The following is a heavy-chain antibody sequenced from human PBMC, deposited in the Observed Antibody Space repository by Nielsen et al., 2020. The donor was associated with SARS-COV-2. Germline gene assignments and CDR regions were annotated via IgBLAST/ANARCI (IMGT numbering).Heavy chain of an antibody. Sequence: LRLSCTVSRGSISSGDYYWRWIRQPPGKGLEWIGYTFNSGNTYYNPSLRSRVTMSLDTSKNQFSLILTSVTAADTAVYYCAREEYGFGLDVWGQGTTVTVSS. D-gene: IGHD2-2*01. CDR3: AREEYGFGLDV. V-gene: IGHV4-30-4*01. CDR1: RGSISSGDYY. J-gene: IGHJ6*02. CDR2: TFNSGNT.